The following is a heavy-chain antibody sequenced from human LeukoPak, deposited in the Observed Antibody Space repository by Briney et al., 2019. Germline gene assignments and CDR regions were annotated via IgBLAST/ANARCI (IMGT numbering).Heavy chain of an antibody. Sequence: PSETLSLTCTVSGGSISSYYWNWIRQPAGKGLEWIGRIYSSGNTNYNASLKSRVTMSVDTSKNQFSLKLTSLTAADTAVYYCARVTPDYYDSSGLAPYYYYYMDVWGKGTTVTVSS. CDR1: GGSISSYY. CDR3: ARVTPDYYDSSGLAPYYYYYMDV. J-gene: IGHJ6*03. V-gene: IGHV4-4*07. CDR2: IYSSGNT. D-gene: IGHD3-22*01.